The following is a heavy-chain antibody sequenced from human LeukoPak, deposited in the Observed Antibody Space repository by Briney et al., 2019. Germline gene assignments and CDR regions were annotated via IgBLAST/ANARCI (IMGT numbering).Heavy chain of an antibody. D-gene: IGHD3-10*01. CDR3: AKPLTPWFGESNWFDP. CDR1: GGSFSGYY. Sequence: SETLSLTCAVYGGSFSGYYWSWIRQPPGKGLEWIGEINHSGSTNYNPSLKSRVTISVDTSKNQFSLKLSSVTAADTAVYYCAKPLTPWFGESNWFDPWGQGTLVTVSS. V-gene: IGHV4-34*01. CDR2: INHSGST. J-gene: IGHJ5*02.